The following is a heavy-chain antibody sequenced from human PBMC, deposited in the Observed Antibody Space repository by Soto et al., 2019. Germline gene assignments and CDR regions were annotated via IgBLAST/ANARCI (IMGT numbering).Heavy chain of an antibody. CDR3: ASAWFGELKYFYY. J-gene: IGHJ4*02. CDR1: GFTFSDHY. D-gene: IGHD3-10*01. V-gene: IGHV3-72*01. CDR2: ISNKANSYTT. Sequence: EVQLVESGGGLVQPGGSLRLSCAASGFTFSDHYMEWVRQAPGKGLEWVGRISNKANSYTTEYGASVKGRFTISRDDSKNSLSLQMNSLKTEDTAVYYCASAWFGELKYFYYWGQGTLVTVSS.